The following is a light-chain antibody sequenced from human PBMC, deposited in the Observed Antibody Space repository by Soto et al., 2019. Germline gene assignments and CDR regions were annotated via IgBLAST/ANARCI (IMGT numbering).Light chain of an antibody. CDR1: SSDVGGYNY. CDR3: SSYGGSNNVV. J-gene: IGLJ2*01. CDR2: EVN. Sequence: QSALTQPPSASGSPGQSVTISCTGTSSDVGGYNYVSWYQQHPGKAPKVLIYEVNKRPSGVPDRFSGSKSGNTASLTVSGLQAEDEADYYCSSYGGSNNVVFGGGTKLTVL. V-gene: IGLV2-8*01.